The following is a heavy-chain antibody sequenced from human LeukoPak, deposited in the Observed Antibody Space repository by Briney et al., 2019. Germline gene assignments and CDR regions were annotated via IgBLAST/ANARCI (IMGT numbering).Heavy chain of an antibody. J-gene: IGHJ4*02. V-gene: IGHV4-31*03. CDR2: IYYSGST. Sequence: SETLSLTCTVSGGSISSGGYYWSWIRQHPGKGLEWIGYIYYSGSTDYNPSLKSRVTMSVDTSKNQFSLKLSSVTAADAATYYCARVGAGGDYFDYWGQGTLVTVSS. CDR1: GGSISSGGYY. CDR3: ARVGAGGDYFDY.